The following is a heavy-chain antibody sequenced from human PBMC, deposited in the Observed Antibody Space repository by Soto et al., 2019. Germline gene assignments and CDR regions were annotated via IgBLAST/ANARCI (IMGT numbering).Heavy chain of an antibody. CDR2: INPSGGST. J-gene: IGHJ4*02. Sequence: QVQLVQSGAEVKKPGASVKVSCKASGYTFTSYYMHWVRQAPGQGLEWMGIINPSGGSTSYAPKSQGRXXRXRXXSTGHSSVELSILSSEDTAVNSCARKPGIGVGPEYGGQGTLVTVSS. D-gene: IGHD6-13*01. CDR1: GYTFTSYY. V-gene: IGHV1-46*01. CDR3: ARKPGIGVGPEY.